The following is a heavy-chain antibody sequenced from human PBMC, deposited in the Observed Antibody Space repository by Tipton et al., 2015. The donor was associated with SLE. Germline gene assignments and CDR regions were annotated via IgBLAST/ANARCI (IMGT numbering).Heavy chain of an antibody. Sequence: TLSLTCTVSGGSINSGDFHWTWIRQRPGKGLEWVGTVYYTGNTFYNPSLKSRVTISVDTSKNQFSLKLSSVTAADTAVYYCARDEYRYDATGYHLLGHFDFWGQGILVTVSS. CDR3: ARDEYRYDATGYHLLGHFDF. CDR1: GGSINSGDFH. J-gene: IGHJ4*02. V-gene: IGHV4-39*07. D-gene: IGHD3-22*01. CDR2: VYYTGNT.